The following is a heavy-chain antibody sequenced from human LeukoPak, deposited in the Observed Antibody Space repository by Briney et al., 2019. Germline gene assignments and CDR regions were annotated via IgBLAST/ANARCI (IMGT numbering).Heavy chain of an antibody. CDR1: GFSFDDYA. CDR3: AKDGSYYDSSGYENWFDP. D-gene: IGHD3-22*01. CDR2: ISWDGGST. Sequence: GGSLRLSCAVSGFSFDDYAMHWVRQAPGKGLEWVSLISWDGGSTYYADSVRGRFTISRDNSKNTLYLQMNSLRAADTAVYYCAKDGSYYDSSGYENWFDPWGQGTLVTVSS. J-gene: IGHJ5*02. V-gene: IGHV3-43D*04.